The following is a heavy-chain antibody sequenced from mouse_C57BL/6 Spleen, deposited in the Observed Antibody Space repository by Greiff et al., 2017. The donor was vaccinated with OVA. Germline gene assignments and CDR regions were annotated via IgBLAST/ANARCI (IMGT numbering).Heavy chain of an antibody. Sequence: QVQLQQPGAELVRPGSSVKLSCEASGYTFTSYWMHWVKQRPIQGLEWIGNIDPSDSETHYNQKFKDKATLTVDKSSSTAYMQLSSLTSEDSAVYYCARGAVVASPWYFDVWGTGTTVTVSS. J-gene: IGHJ1*03. CDR2: IDPSDSET. V-gene: IGHV1-52*01. CDR1: GYTFTSYW. CDR3: ARGAVVASPWYFDV. D-gene: IGHD1-1*01.